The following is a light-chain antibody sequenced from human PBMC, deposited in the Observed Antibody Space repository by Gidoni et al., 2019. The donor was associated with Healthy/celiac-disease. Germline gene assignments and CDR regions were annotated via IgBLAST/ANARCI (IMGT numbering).Light chain of an antibody. Sequence: GQRVTISCSGSSSNIGSNTVNWYQQHPGTAPKLLIYTNNQRPSGVPDRFSGSKSGTSASLAISGLQSEDEADYYCASWDDSLTVIFGGGTKLTVL. CDR1: SSNIGSNT. CDR2: TNN. J-gene: IGLJ2*01. V-gene: IGLV1-44*01. CDR3: ASWDDSLTVI.